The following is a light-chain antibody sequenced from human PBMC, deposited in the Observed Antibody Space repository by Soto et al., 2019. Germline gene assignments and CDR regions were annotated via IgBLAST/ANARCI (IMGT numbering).Light chain of an antibody. CDR2: GAS. CDR3: QQLTNFRFT. CDR1: QSISSY. V-gene: IGKV1-39*01. J-gene: IGKJ2*01. Sequence: DIQMTQSPSSLSASVGDRVTITCRASQSISSYLNWYQQKPGKAPKLLVYGASTLQSGVPSRFSGSGSGTDFTLTISSLQPEDFATYYCQQLTNFRFTFGQGTKLDIK.